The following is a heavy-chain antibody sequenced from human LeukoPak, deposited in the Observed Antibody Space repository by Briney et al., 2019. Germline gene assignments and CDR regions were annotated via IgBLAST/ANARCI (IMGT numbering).Heavy chain of an antibody. CDR1: GGSISSYY. Sequence: SETLSLTCTVSGGSISSYYWSWIRQPPGKGLEWIGYIYYSGSTNYNPSLKSRVTISVDTSKNQSSLKLSSVTAADTAVYYCARVGRLQDIVVVVPYYFDYWGQGTLVTVSS. CDR2: IYYSGST. D-gene: IGHD2-15*01. J-gene: IGHJ4*02. CDR3: ARVGRLQDIVVVVPYYFDY. V-gene: IGHV4-59*01.